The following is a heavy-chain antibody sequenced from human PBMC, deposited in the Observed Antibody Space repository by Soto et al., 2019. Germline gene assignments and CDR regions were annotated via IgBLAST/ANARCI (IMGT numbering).Heavy chain of an antibody. Sequence: GGSLRLSCVASEVTFASYDMDWVRQAPGKGLEWVSLITSGGGGANYADSVKGRFTISRDNSKNTLYLQMNSLRAEDTATYHCVKEGRDWNSRGSFDLWGRGTMVTVSS. D-gene: IGHD1-1*01. CDR1: EVTFASYD. CDR2: ITSGGGGA. CDR3: VKEGRDWNSRGSFDL. J-gene: IGHJ3*01. V-gene: IGHV3-23*01.